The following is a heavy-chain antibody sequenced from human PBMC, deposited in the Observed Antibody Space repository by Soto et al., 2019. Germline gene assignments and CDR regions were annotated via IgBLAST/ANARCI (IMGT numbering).Heavy chain of an antibody. Sequence: ASVXVSCKASGFTFTSSAVQWVRQARGQRLEWIGWIVVGSGNTNYAQKFQERVTITRDMSTSTAYMELSSLRSEDTAVYYCAAARDSSGYPIEDAFDIWGQGTMVTVSS. CDR1: GFTFTSSA. CDR3: AAARDSSGYPIEDAFDI. CDR2: IVVGSGNT. V-gene: IGHV1-58*01. J-gene: IGHJ3*02. D-gene: IGHD3-22*01.